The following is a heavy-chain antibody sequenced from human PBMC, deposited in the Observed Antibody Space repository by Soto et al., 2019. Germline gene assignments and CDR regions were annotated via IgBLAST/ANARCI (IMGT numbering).Heavy chain of an antibody. V-gene: IGHV3-7*01. Sequence: GGSLRLSCAASGFTFSSYWMSWVRQAPGKGLEWVANIKQDGSEKYYVDSVKGRFTISRDNAKNSPYLQMNSLRAEDTAVYYCARDGFRYSSSWFDYWGQGTLVTVSS. CDR1: GFTFSSYW. CDR2: IKQDGSEK. D-gene: IGHD6-6*01. J-gene: IGHJ4*02. CDR3: ARDGFRYSSSWFDY.